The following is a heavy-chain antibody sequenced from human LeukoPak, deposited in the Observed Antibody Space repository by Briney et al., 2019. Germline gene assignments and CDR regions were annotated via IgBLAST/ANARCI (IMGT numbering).Heavy chain of an antibody. Sequence: ASVKVSCKASGYTFTSYYMHWVRQAPGQGLEWMGWINPNSGGTNYAQKFQGRVTMTRGTSISTAYMELSRLRSDDTAVYYCARVDRGYSGYDRGFDYWGQGTLVTVSS. J-gene: IGHJ4*02. CDR2: INPNSGGT. V-gene: IGHV1-2*02. CDR1: GYTFTSYY. CDR3: ARVDRGYSGYDRGFDY. D-gene: IGHD5-12*01.